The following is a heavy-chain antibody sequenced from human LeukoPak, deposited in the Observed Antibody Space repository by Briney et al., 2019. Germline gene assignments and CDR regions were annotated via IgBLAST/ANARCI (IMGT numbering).Heavy chain of an antibody. Sequence: GGSLRLSCVASGFSFNNYRMTWVRQSPGKGLEWVANIKQDGSEKQYVDSVKGRFAISRDNAKKSLYLQINTLRAEDTAVYYCVRGPHIAATSYWGQGTLVTVSS. V-gene: IGHV3-7*03. D-gene: IGHD6-25*01. CDR2: IKQDGSEK. CDR3: VRGPHIAATSY. CDR1: GFSFNNYR. J-gene: IGHJ4*02.